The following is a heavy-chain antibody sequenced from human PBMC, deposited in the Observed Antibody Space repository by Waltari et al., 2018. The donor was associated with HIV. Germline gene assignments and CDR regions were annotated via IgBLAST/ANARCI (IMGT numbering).Heavy chain of an antibody. V-gene: IGHV3-7*04. CDR2: ISCNGNED. CDR1: KFIFSNYW. Sequence: VQLVESGGGLVQPGGSLTLSCTASKFIFSNYWMTWVRQVPGEGLERLAGISCNGNEDFYSDSLKCRFVISRDNVKNSLFLQLSHLRVDDTAVYYCARGAVYSSGPYDAFDVWGQGTLVTVSS. CDR3: ARGAVYSSGPYDAFDV. J-gene: IGHJ3*01. D-gene: IGHD6-19*01.